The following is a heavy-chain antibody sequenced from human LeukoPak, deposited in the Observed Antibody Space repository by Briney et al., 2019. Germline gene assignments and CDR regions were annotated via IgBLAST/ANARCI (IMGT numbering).Heavy chain of an antibody. CDR3: ARDVRQQLATGGFDF. D-gene: IGHD6-13*01. CDR2: ISAYGDNT. Sequence: PGGSLRLSCAASGFTFSSCAMHWVRQAPAKGLEYVSGISAYGDNTYYANSVKGRFTISRDNSKNTLYLQMGSLRPDDMAVYYCARDVRQQLATGGFDFWGQGTMVTVSS. J-gene: IGHJ4*02. CDR1: GFTFSSCA. V-gene: IGHV3-64*01.